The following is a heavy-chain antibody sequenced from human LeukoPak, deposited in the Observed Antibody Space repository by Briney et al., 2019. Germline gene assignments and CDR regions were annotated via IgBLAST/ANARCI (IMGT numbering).Heavy chain of an antibody. J-gene: IGHJ4*02. D-gene: IGHD2-2*01. CDR2: IWYDGSKE. CDR3: ARDECSTTSCYGY. Sequence: PGGSLRLSCAASGFXFSDYGMHWVRQAPGKGLEWVAVIWYDGSKEYYADSVKGRFTISGDSSKNTVYLQMNSLRGEDTAVYYCARDECSTTSCYGYWGQGTLVTVSS. CDR1: GFXFSDYG. V-gene: IGHV3-33*01.